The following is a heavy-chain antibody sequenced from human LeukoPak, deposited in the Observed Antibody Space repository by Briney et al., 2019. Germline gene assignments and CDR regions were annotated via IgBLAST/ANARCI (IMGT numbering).Heavy chain of an antibody. Sequence: SVKVSCKASGYTFTDYYMHWVRQAPGQGLEWMGRIIPIFGIANYAQKFQGRVTITADKSTSTAYMELSSLRSEDTAVYYCAREYDSDYYYYGMDVWGQGTTVTVSS. V-gene: IGHV1-69*04. CDR3: AREYDSDYYYYGMDV. J-gene: IGHJ6*02. D-gene: IGHD3-3*01. CDR1: GYTFTDYY. CDR2: IIPIFGIA.